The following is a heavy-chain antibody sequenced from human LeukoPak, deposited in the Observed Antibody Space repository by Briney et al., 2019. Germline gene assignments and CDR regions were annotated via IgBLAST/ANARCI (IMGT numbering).Heavy chain of an antibody. J-gene: IGHJ4*02. V-gene: IGHV1-2*02. Sequence: ASVKVSCKASGCTFADYYMQWVRQAPGQGLEWMGWINPNSGGTNYAQKLQGRVTMTTDTSTSTAYMELRSLRSDDTAVYYCARVVYYDSSGYYSDYWGQGTLVTVSS. CDR1: GCTFADYY. D-gene: IGHD3-22*01. CDR2: INPNSGGT. CDR3: ARVVYYDSSGYYSDY.